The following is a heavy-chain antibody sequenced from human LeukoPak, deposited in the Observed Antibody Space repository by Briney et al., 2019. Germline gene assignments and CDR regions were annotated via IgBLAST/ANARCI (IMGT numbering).Heavy chain of an antibody. CDR1: GYTLTELS. J-gene: IGHJ4*02. D-gene: IGHD3-22*01. CDR2: FDPEDGET. V-gene: IGHV1-24*01. CDR3: ATTDNYDSSGYPSFDY. Sequence: ASVTVPCKVSGYTLTELSMHWVRQAPGKGLEWMGGFDPEDGETIYAQKFQGRVTMTEDTSTDTAYMELSSLRSEDTAVYYCATTDNYDSSGYPSFDYWGQGTLVTVSS.